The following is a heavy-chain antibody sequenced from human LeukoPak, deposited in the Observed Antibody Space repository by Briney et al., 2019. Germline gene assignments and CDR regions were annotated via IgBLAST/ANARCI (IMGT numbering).Heavy chain of an antibody. CDR1: GGTFSSYA. D-gene: IGHD6-19*01. Sequence: SVKVSCKASGGTFSSYAISWVRQAPGQGLEWMGGIIPIFGTANYAQKFQGRVTITADESTSTAYMELSSLRSEDTAVYYCARGGYSSGWYYYYYYGMDVWGQGTTVTVSS. V-gene: IGHV1-69*13. CDR2: IIPIFGTA. J-gene: IGHJ6*02. CDR3: ARGGYSSGWYYYYYYGMDV.